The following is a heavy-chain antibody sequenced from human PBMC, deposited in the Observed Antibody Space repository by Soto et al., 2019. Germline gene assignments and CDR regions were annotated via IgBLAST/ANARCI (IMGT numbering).Heavy chain of an antibody. V-gene: IGHV6-1*01. Sequence: SQTLSLTCAISGDSVSSNSAAWNWIRQSPSRGLEWLGRTYYRSKWYNDYAVSVKSRITINPDTSKNQFSLQLNSVTPEDTAVYYCARDRCSGGSCYSYYSYYGMYVWGQGTTVTVSS. J-gene: IGHJ6*02. CDR2: TYYRSKWYN. CDR1: GDSVSSNSAA. D-gene: IGHD2-15*01. CDR3: ARDRCSGGSCYSYYSYYGMYV.